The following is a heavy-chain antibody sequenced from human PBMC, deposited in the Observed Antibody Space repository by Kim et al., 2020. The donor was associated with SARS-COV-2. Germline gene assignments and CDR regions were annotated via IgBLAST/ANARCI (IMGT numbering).Heavy chain of an antibody. V-gene: IGHV7-4-1*02. D-gene: IGHD6-13*01. J-gene: IGHJ4*02. CDR3: ARDGPSAAGTKGDY. CDR1: GYTFTSYA. Sequence: ASVKVSCKASGYTFTSYAMNWVRQAPGQGLEWMGWINTNTGNPTYAQGFTGRFVFSLDTSVSTAYLQISSLKAEDTVVYYCARDGPSAAGTKGDYWGQGTLVTVSS. CDR2: INTNTGNP.